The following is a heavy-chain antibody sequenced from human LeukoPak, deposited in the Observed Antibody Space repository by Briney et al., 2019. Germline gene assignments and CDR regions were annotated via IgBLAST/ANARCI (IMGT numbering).Heavy chain of an antibody. CDR2: IYHSGST. CDR1: GRSINNYY. J-gene: IGHJ4*02. Sequence: SETLSLTCTVSGRSINNYYWSWIRQPPGKGLEYIGYIYHSGSTNYNPSLKSRVTISVDTSKNQFSLKLSSVTAADTAVYYCAPMYNRSPYYFDYWGQGTLVTVSS. V-gene: IGHV4-59*01. CDR3: APMYNRSPYYFDY. D-gene: IGHD6-6*01.